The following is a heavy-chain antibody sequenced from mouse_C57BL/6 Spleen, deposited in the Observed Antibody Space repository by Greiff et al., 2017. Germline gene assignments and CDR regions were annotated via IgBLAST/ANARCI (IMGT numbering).Heavy chain of an antibody. V-gene: IGHV14-2*01. J-gene: IGHJ1*03. CDR3: ASPYGSSYDWYFDV. CDR2: IDPEDGET. D-gene: IGHD1-1*01. Sequence: VQLQQSGAELVKPGASVQLSCTASGFNIKDYYMHWVKQRTEQGLEWIGRIDPEDGETKYAPKFQGKATITADTSSNTAYLQLSSLTSEDTAVYYCASPYGSSYDWYFDVWGTGTTVTVSS. CDR1: GFNIKDYY.